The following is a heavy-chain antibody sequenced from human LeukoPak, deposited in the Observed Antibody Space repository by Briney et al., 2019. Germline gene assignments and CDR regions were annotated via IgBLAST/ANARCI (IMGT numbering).Heavy chain of an antibody. CDR3: ARVLYSRANGAFDI. CDR1: GFTFSSYW. Sequence: GGSLRLSCAASGFTFSSYWMSWVRQAPGKGLEWVANIKQDGSEKYYVDSVKGRFTISRDNAKNSLYLQMNSLRAEDTAVYYCARVLYSRANGAFDIWGQGTMVTVSS. D-gene: IGHD6-13*01. V-gene: IGHV3-7*01. J-gene: IGHJ3*02. CDR2: IKQDGSEK.